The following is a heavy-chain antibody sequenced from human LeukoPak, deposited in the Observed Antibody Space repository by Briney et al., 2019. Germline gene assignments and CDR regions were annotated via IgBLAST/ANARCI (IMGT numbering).Heavy chain of an antibody. CDR3: AREGIIDAFAI. Sequence: SETLSLTCTVSGGSISSYYWSWIRQPAGKGLELIGRIYTNGTTNYNPSLKSRVTISVDTSKNQFSLKLSSVTAANTAVYYCAREGIIDAFAIWGQGTVVTVSS. CDR1: GGSISSYY. J-gene: IGHJ3*02. V-gene: IGHV4-4*07. CDR2: IYTNGTT.